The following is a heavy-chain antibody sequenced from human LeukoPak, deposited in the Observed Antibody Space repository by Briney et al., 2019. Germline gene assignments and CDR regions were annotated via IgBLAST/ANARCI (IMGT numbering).Heavy chain of an antibody. D-gene: IGHD6-13*01. CDR1: GFTFSTYW. CDR2: IKQDGSEK. Sequence: SGGSLRLSCAASGFTFSTYWMSWVRQAPGKGLEWVASIKQDGSEKYYVDSVKGRFTISRDNAKISVYLQMTSLRAEDTAVYYCATPGSGIWCFDYWGQGTLLTVSS. J-gene: IGHJ4*02. V-gene: IGHV3-7*01. CDR3: ATPGSGIWCFDY.